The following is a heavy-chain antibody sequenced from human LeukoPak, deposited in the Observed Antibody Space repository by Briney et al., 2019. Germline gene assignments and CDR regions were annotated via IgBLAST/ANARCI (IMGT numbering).Heavy chain of an antibody. D-gene: IGHD6-13*01. J-gene: IGHJ4*02. V-gene: IGHV3-21*01. CDR2: ITSSSSYI. CDR3: ARASAGTLDLLDY. Sequence: PGGSLRLSCAASGFTFSSYSMNWVRQAPGKGLEWVSSITSSSSYIYYADSLKGRFIFSRDNAKNSLYLQMNSLRVEDTAVYYCARASAGTLDLLDYWGQGTLVTVSS. CDR1: GFTFSSYS.